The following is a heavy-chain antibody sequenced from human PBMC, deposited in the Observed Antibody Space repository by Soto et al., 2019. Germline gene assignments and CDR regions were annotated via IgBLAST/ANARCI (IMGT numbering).Heavy chain of an antibody. CDR3: ARRSSGWYCDY. Sequence: EVQLLESGGGLVQPGGSLRLSCAASGFTFSSYAMSWVRQAPGKGLEWVSAISGSGGSTYYADSVKGRFTISRDTTKNTLYLQMNSLRAEDTAVYYCARRSSGWYCDYWGQGTLVTVSS. CDR2: ISGSGGST. D-gene: IGHD6-19*01. J-gene: IGHJ4*02. V-gene: IGHV3-23*01. CDR1: GFTFSSYA.